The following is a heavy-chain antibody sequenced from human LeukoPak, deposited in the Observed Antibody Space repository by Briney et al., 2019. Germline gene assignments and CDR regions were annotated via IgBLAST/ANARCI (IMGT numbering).Heavy chain of an antibody. CDR2: IIPLFGTA. Sequence: SVKVSCTASGYTFSSYDINWVRQAPGQGLEWMGGIIPLFGTAGYAQKFQGRVTITKDESTRTVYLELTSLTSDDTAVYYCARDVHGDYGSGWFDPWGQGTLVSVSS. V-gene: IGHV1-69*05. CDR1: GYTFSSYD. J-gene: IGHJ5*02. D-gene: IGHD4-17*01. CDR3: ARDVHGDYGSGWFDP.